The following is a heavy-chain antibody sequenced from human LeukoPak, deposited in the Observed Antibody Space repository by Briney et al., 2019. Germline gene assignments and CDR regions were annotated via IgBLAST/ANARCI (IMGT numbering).Heavy chain of an antibody. J-gene: IGHJ4*02. CDR1: GYTFTGHY. Sequence: GASVKVSCKASGYTFTGHYMHWVRQAPGHGLEWMGWINPNSGGTNYAQKFQGRVTMTRDTSISTAYMELSRLRSDDTAVYYCARDSALLSYGSGSYYNFDYWGQGTLVTVSS. CDR2: INPNSGGT. D-gene: IGHD3-10*01. CDR3: ARDSALLSYGSGSYYNFDY. V-gene: IGHV1-2*02.